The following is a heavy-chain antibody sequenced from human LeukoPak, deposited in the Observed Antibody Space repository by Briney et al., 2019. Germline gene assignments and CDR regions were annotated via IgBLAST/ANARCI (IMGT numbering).Heavy chain of an antibody. CDR2: INAGNGNT. CDR3: AREGTSQQLVPPYFDY. D-gene: IGHD6-13*01. J-gene: IGHJ4*02. V-gene: IGHV1-3*01. CDR1: GFTFSSYA. Sequence: GGSLRLSCAASGFTFSSYAMHWVRQAPGQRLEWMGWINAGNGNTKYSQKFQARVTITRDTSASTAYMELSSLRSEDTAVYYCAREGTSQQLVPPYFDYWGQGTLVTVSS.